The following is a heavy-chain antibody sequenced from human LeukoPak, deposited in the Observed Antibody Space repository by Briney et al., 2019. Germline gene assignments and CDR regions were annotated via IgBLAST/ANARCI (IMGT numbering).Heavy chain of an antibody. D-gene: IGHD2-21*01. J-gene: IGHJ4*02. CDR2: ISISSSYI. V-gene: IGHV3-21*01. CDR3: AMRRHCGGDCYGFDY. Sequence: GGSLRLSCAASGFTFSSYSMNWVRQAPGKGLEWVSSISISSSYIYYADSVKRRFTISRDNANNSLYLQMNSLRAEDTAVYYCAMRRHCGGDCYGFDYWGQGTLVTVSS. CDR1: GFTFSSYS.